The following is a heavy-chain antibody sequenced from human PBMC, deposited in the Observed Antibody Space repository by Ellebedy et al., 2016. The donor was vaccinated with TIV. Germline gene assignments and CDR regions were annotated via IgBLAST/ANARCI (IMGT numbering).Heavy chain of an antibody. J-gene: IGHJ4*02. Sequence: SQTLSLTCXVSGGSMRSGGYSWNWIRQSPGKGLEWIGYIYHSGSTFYNPSLKSRVTMSVDRPKKQFSLDLKSVTAADTAVYYCARENLIGALDYWGQGALVTVSS. CDR1: GGSMRSGGYS. D-gene: IGHD7-27*01. CDR2: IYHSGST. V-gene: IGHV4-30-2*06. CDR3: ARENLIGALDY.